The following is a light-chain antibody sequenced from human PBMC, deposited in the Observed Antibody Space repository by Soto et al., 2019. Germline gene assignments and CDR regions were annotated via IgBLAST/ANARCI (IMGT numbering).Light chain of an antibody. CDR2: EVS. V-gene: IGLV2-23*02. CDR3: CSYAGSSTLV. J-gene: IGLJ2*01. Sequence: QSVLTQPASVSRSPRQSITISCTGTSSDVGSYNLVSWYQQHPGKAPKLMIYEVSQRPSGVSNRFSGSKSGNTASLTISGLQAEDEADYYCCSYAGSSTLVFGGGTKLTVL. CDR1: SSDVGSYNL.